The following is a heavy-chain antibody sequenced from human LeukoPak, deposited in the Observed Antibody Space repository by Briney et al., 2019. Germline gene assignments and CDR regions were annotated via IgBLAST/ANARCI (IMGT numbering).Heavy chain of an antibody. CDR1: GFTFSSYG. CDR3: AKDSMEGYCSSTSCSYFDY. V-gene: IGHV3-30*18. Sequence: GGSLRLSCAASGFTFSSYGTHWVRQAPGKGLEWVAVISYDGSNKYYADSVKGRFAISRDNSKNTLYLQMNSLRAEDTAVYYCAKDSMEGYCSSTSCSYFDYWGQGTLVTGPS. D-gene: IGHD2-2*01. J-gene: IGHJ4*02. CDR2: ISYDGSNK.